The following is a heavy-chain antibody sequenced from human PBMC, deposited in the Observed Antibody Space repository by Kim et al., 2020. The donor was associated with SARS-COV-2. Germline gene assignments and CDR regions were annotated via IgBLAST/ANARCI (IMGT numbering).Heavy chain of an antibody. D-gene: IGHD3-10*01. CDR1: GYTFTSYA. J-gene: IGHJ6*02. Sequence: ASVKVSCKASGYTFTSYAMNLVRQAPGQGLEWMGWINTNTGNPTYAQGFTGRFVFSLDTSVSTAYLQISSLKAEDTAVYYCARGGGFGELFPYYYYGMDVWGQGTTVTVSS. V-gene: IGHV7-4-1*02. CDR3: ARGGGFGELFPYYYYGMDV. CDR2: INTNTGNP.